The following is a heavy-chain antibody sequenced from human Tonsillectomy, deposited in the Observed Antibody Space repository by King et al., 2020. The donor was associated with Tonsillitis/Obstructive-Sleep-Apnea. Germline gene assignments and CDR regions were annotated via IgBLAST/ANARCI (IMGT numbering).Heavy chain of an antibody. V-gene: IGHV7-4-1*02. CDR1: GYTFTTYA. D-gene: IGHD2-2*01. CDR2: INTNTGIP. J-gene: IGHJ5*02. Sequence: QLVQSGSELKKPGASVKVSCKASGYTFTTYAMNWVRQAPGQGLEWMGWINTNTGIPTYAQGFTGRFVFFLDTSVSTAYLQISSLKAEDTAVYYCAREVVVVPATYGWFDPWGQGTLVTVSS. CDR3: AREVVVVPATYGWFDP.